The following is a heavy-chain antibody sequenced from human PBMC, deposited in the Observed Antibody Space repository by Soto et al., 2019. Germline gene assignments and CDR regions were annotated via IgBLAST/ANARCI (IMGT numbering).Heavy chain of an antibody. CDR3: AKDQGSGWYYF. J-gene: IGHJ4*02. V-gene: IGHV3-23*01. Sequence: LRLSCAASGFTFSSYAMSWVRQAPGKGLEWVSAISGSGGSTCYADSVKGRFTISRDNSKNTLYLQMNSLRAEDTAVYYCAKDQGSGWYYFGGQGTLVTVSS. CDR2: ISGSGGST. CDR1: GFTFSSYA. D-gene: IGHD6-19*01.